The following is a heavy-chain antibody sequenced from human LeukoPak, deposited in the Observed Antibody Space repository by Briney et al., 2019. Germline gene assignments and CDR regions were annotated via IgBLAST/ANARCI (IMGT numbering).Heavy chain of an antibody. Sequence: ASVKVSCKASGYTFTGYYMHWVRQAPGQGLEWMGWINPNSGGTKYAQRFQDRVSMTRDTSITTAHMELSRLRSDDTAVYYCARSSGYYTGWSDSWGQGTLVTVSS. CDR2: INPNSGGT. J-gene: IGHJ5*01. V-gene: IGHV1-2*02. CDR3: ARSSGYYTGWSDS. CDR1: GYTFTGYY. D-gene: IGHD3-3*01.